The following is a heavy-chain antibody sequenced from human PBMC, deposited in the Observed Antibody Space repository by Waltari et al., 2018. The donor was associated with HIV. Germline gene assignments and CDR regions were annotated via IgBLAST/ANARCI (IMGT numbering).Heavy chain of an antibody. V-gene: IGHV3-48*03. J-gene: IGHJ2*01. CDR3: TKVREKQLWLRNWDCDL. D-gene: IGHD5-18*01. CDR1: GFTFSSYE. CDR2: ISRSGSYI. Sequence: EVKLVESRGGLVQPGGSVRLSCAASGFTFSSYEMNWVRQAPGQGLEWISYISRSGSYIYYADSVKGRFTISRDNGKKSLYLQMNILRAEDTAVYYCTKVREKQLWLRNWDCDLWGRGTLVTVSS.